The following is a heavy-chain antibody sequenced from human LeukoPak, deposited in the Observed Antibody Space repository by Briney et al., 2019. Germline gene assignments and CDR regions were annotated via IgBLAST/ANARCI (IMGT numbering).Heavy chain of an antibody. CDR1: GFTFSSYA. CDR2: ISGSGGST. Sequence: GVSLRLSCAASGFTFSSYAMSWVRQAPGKGLEWVSAISGSGGSTYYADSVKGRFTISRDNSKNTLYLQMNSLRAEDTAVYYCAKGHRGLRSLDYWGQGTLVTVSS. D-gene: IGHD5-18*01. J-gene: IGHJ4*02. V-gene: IGHV3-23*01. CDR3: AKGHRGLRSLDY.